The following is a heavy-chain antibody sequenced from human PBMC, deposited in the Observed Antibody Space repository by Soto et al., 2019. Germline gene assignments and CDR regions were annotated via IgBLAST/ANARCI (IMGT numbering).Heavy chain of an antibody. J-gene: IGHJ4*02. CDR3: ARDYSSGWLY. D-gene: IGHD6-19*01. Sequence: SETLSLTCAVSGYSISSGYYCGCMRQSPGKGLEWIGSIYHSGSTYYNPSLKSRLTISVDTSKNQFSLKLSSVTAADTAVYYCARDYSSGWLYWGQGTLVTVSS. V-gene: IGHV4-38-2*02. CDR1: GYSISSGYY. CDR2: IYHSGST.